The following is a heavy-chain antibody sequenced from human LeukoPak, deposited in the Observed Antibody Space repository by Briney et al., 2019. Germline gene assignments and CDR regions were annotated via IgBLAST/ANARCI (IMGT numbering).Heavy chain of an antibody. J-gene: IGHJ4*02. Sequence: SETLSLTRAVYGGSFSPYCWSWIRQPPGKGLEWGGEINNSGSTNYNPSLKSRVTISVDTSKNQFSLKLSSVTAADTAVYYCARGGFYCGGDCYVDYWGQGTLVTVSS. V-gene: IGHV4-34*01. D-gene: IGHD2-21*02. CDR1: GGSFSPYC. CDR2: INNSGST. CDR3: ARGGFYCGGDCYVDY.